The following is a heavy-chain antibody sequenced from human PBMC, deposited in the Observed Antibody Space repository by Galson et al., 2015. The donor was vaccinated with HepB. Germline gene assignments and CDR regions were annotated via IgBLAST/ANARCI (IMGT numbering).Heavy chain of an antibody. D-gene: IGHD3-10*01. CDR2: INQDGGER. V-gene: IGHV3-7*03. Sequence: SLRLSCAASGFTLGNYWMTWVRQAPGKGPEWVANINQDGGERHYVDSVEGRFTISLDTSVSTAYLQISSLKAEDTAVYYCARGGLWFGELIDGVDYWGQGTLVTVSS. CDR1: GFTLGNYW. J-gene: IGHJ4*02. CDR3: ARGGLWFGELIDGVDY.